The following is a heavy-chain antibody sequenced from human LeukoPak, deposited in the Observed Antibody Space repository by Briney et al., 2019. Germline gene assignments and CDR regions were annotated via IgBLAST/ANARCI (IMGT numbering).Heavy chain of an antibody. J-gene: IGHJ5*02. CDR1: GYTFTNYG. D-gene: IGHD2-2*03. Sequence: ASVKVSCKASGYTFTNYGISWVRQAPGQGLEWMGWISAYNGNTNYAQKLQGRVTMTTDTSTSTAYMELSRLRSDDTAVYYCARRSGYCSSTSCYAGHPGDGWFDPWGQGTLVTVSS. V-gene: IGHV1-18*01. CDR3: ARRSGYCSSTSCYAGHPGDGWFDP. CDR2: ISAYNGNT.